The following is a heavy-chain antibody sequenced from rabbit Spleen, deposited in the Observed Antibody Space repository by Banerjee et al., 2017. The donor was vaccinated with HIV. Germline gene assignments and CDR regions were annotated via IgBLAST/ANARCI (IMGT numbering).Heavy chain of an antibody. CDR2: SNTISGKT. CDR3: ARESIYNCDGDDKGFNL. Sequence: QSLEESGGGLVKPEGSLTLTCTASGFSFTDKDVMCWVRQDPGKGLEWIGCSNTISGKTVYGTRAKGRFPIARAASTTVVLQRTSLPAADTATYFCARESIYNCDGDDKGFNLWGPGTLVTVS. D-gene: IGHD2-1*01. V-gene: IGHV1S40*01. CDR1: GFSFTDKDV. J-gene: IGHJ4*01.